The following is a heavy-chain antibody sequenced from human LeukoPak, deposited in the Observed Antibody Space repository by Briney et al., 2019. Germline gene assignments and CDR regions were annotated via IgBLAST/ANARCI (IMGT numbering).Heavy chain of an antibody. CDR1: GFTFNTYS. Sequence: GGSLRLFCEASGFTFNTYSMNWARQAPGKGLEWVSSIDSSGGYMFYADSVKGRFTISRDNSKNTLYLQMNSLKTEDTAVYYCAKGGGTFDYWGQGTLVTVSS. V-gene: IGHV3-21*01. CDR3: AKGGGTFDY. D-gene: IGHD1-1*01. J-gene: IGHJ4*02. CDR2: IDSSGGYM.